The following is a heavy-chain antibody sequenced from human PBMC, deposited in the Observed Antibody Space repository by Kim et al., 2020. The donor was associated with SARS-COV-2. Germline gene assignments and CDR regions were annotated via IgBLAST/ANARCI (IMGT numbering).Heavy chain of an antibody. V-gene: IGHV1-46*01. J-gene: IGHJ6*04. CDR2: IDPSGGSA. Sequence: ASVKVSCKASGYFFTTYYIQWVRQAPGQGLEWMGIIDPSGGSATYAHKFQGRVTMTRDTSTSTVYMELSSLRSEDTAIYYCARDRLANVVVVSANGMDGWGEGTAVTVSS. CDR1: GYFFTTYY. D-gene: IGHD2-15*01. CDR3: ARDRLANVVVVSANGMDG.